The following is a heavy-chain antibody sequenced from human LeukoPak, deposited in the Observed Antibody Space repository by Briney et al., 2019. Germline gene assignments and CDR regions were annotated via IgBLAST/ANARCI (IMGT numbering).Heavy chain of an antibody. CDR1: GFTFSSYW. CDR3: ASERWLQSSFDY. Sequence: PGRSLRLSCAASGFTFSSYWMHWVRQTPGKGLVWVSRINSDGSSTSYADSVKGRFTISRDNAKNTVYLQMNSLRAEDTAVYYCASERWLQSSFDYWGQGTLVTVSS. D-gene: IGHD5-24*01. CDR2: INSDGSST. V-gene: IGHV3-74*01. J-gene: IGHJ4*02.